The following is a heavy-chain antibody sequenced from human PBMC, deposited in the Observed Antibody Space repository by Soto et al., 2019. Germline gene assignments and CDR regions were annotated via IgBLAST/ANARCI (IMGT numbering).Heavy chain of an antibody. Sequence: EVQLVESGGGLVQPGGSLRLSCAASGFTFSTYWMHWVRQAPGKGPVWVSRISSDVSVTGYACSVKGRFTISRDNGKNTDYRQRHSLRAEDMAVYYCPSAITSVGDPTKGDYWAQGHLVTVSS. D-gene: IGHD3-3*01. CDR2: ISSDVSVT. CDR3: PSAITSVGDPTKGDY. CDR1: GFTFSTYW. J-gene: IGHJ4*02. V-gene: IGHV3-74*01.